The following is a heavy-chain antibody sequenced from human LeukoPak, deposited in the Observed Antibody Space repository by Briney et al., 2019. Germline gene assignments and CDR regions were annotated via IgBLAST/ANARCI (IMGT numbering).Heavy chain of an antibody. J-gene: IGHJ4*02. D-gene: IGHD5-18*01. V-gene: IGHV4-38-2*01. CDR2: IYISEST. CDR1: RYSLSSGYY. Sequence: PSETLSLTCAVSRYSLSSGYYWGWFRRPPGKGREWIGSIYISESTNTNPSLESGVTLSVDTSKNQFSLKLSPVTPADTGVYYCARGPYSYGYWDYWGEGTLVTVSS. CDR3: ARGPYSYGYWDY.